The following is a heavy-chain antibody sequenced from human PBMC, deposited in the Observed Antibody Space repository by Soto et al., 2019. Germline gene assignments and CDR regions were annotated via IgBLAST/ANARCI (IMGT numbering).Heavy chain of an antibody. CDR1: GYSFTSYW. CDR3: ARHQWDEIAEFPYYYGMDV. CDR2: IYPGDSGT. Sequence: GESLKISCKGSGYSFTSYWIGWVRQMPGKGLEWMGIIYPGDSGTRYSPSFQGQVTISADKSISTAYLQWSSLKASDTAMYYCARHQWDEIAEFPYYYGMDVWGQGTTVTVSS. V-gene: IGHV5-51*01. D-gene: IGHD6-13*01. J-gene: IGHJ6*02.